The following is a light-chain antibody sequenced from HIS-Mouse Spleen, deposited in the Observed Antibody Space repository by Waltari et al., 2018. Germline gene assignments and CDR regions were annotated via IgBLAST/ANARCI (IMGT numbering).Light chain of an antibody. V-gene: IGLV2-14*02. Sequence: QSALTQPASVSGSPGQSITISCTGTSSDVGSYNLVSWYQQHPGKAPKLMIYEGSKRPSGVSNRVSGSNSGNTATLTISGTQAMDEADYYCQAWDSSYSVFGGGTKLTVL. J-gene: IGLJ2*01. CDR3: QAWDSSYSV. CDR1: SSDVGSYNL. CDR2: EGS.